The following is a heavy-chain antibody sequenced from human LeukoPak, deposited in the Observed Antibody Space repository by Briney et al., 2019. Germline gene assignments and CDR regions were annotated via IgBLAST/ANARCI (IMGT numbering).Heavy chain of an antibody. CDR1: GGSLSSGDYY. CDR3: ARDVRRRGASNYFDC. J-gene: IGHJ4*02. V-gene: IGHV4-30-4*01. Sequence: SQTLSLTCTVSGGSLSSGDYYWSWIRQPPGKGLEWIGYIYYSGRTYYNPSLKSRLAISLDTSKNQFSLNLTSVTAADTAVYYCARDVRRRGASNYFDCWGQGTLVTVSS. D-gene: IGHD2-2*01. CDR2: IYYSGRT.